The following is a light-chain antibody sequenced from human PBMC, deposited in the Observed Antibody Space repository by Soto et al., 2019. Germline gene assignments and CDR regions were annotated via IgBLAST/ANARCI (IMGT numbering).Light chain of an antibody. CDR1: SSDVGTYNF. J-gene: IGLJ1*01. CDR3: SSKIKNNTPLYV. V-gene: IGLV2-14*01. Sequence: QSVLTQPASVSGSPGQSITISCTGTSSDVGTYNFVSWYQQHPGKVPKLIIYEVSSRPSGVSDRFSGSKSGDTASLTISGLQAEDEAEYHCSSKIKNNTPLYVFGTGTKVTVL. CDR2: EVS.